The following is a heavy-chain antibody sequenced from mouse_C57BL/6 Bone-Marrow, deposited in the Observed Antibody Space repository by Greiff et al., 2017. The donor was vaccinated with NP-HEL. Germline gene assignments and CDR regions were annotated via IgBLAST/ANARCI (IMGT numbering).Heavy chain of an antibody. Sequence: EVKVEESGGGLVQPGGSMKLSCAASGFTFSDAWMDWVRQSPEKGLEWVAEIRNKANNHATYYAESVKGRFTISRDDSKSSVYLQMNSLRAEDTGIYYCTRLLWLRRDYFDYWGQGTTLTVSS. CDR3: TRLLWLRRDYFDY. CDR2: IRNKANNHAT. V-gene: IGHV6-6*01. J-gene: IGHJ2*01. D-gene: IGHD2-9*01. CDR1: GFTFSDAW.